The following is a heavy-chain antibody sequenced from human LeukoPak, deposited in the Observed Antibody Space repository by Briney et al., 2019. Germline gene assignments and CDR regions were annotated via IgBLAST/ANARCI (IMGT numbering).Heavy chain of an antibody. V-gene: IGHV1-2*02. D-gene: IGHD3-22*01. Sequence: GASVKVSCKASGYTFTGYYMHWVRQAPGQGLEWMGWINPNSDGTNYAQRFQGRVTMTRDTSISTAYMELSRLRSDDTAVYYCARDPSTYYYDSSGYYPSHWGQGTLVTVSS. J-gene: IGHJ4*02. CDR1: GYTFTGYY. CDR2: INPNSDGT. CDR3: ARDPSTYYYDSSGYYPSH.